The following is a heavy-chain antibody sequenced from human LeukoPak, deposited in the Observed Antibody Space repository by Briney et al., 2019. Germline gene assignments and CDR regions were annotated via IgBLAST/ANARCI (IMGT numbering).Heavy chain of an antibody. CDR2: ITDSGSST. J-gene: IGHJ6*02. V-gene: IGHV3-23*01. D-gene: IGHD6-25*01. Sequence: GGSLRLSCAASGFTFSNYAMSWVRQTPGKGLEWVSFITDSGSSTYYADSVKGRFTISRDSSRNTLSLQMSSLRVEDTGVYFCAKSSTSQRGYYGMDVWGQGTTVTVSS. CDR1: GFTFSNYA. CDR3: AKSSTSQRGYYGMDV.